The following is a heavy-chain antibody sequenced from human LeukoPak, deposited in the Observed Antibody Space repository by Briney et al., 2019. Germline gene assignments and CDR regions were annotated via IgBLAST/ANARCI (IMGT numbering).Heavy chain of an antibody. Sequence: ASVKVSCKASGHTFTGYYMHWVRQAPGQGLEWMGWTDPNSGDTNYAQRFQGRVTMTRDTSISTAYMELSSLISDDTAVYYCARGGATNGVCCLFDYWGQGTLVTVSS. V-gene: IGHV1-2*02. D-gene: IGHD2-8*01. J-gene: IGHJ4*02. CDR2: TDPNSGDT. CDR1: GHTFTGYY. CDR3: ARGGATNGVCCLFDY.